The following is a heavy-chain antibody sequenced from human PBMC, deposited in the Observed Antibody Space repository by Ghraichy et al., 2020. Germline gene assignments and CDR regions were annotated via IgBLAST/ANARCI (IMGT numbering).Heavy chain of an antibody. J-gene: IGHJ4*02. D-gene: IGHD4-17*01. CDR3: AKGRTAMTTDFDS. V-gene: IGHV3-23*01. Sequence: GGSLRLSCAASGFSFNNYAMSWVRQAPGKGLEWVSGINSAGTTYYADSVKGRFTISRDNSKNTLYLQMNSLRAADTAIYFCAKGRTAMTTDFDSWGQGTLVTVSA. CDR2: INSAGTT. CDR1: GFSFNNYA.